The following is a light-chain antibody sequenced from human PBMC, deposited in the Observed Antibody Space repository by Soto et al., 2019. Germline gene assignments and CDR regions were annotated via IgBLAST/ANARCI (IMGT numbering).Light chain of an antibody. CDR3: QQYGSSPQT. Sequence: IVLTQSPGTLSLSPGESATLSCRASQSVSSSYLAWYHQKPGQXPRLLIYGASSRATGIPDRFSVIGSGTDFTLTISRLEPEDGAVYDGQQYGSSPQTFGQGTKVDIK. CDR2: GAS. J-gene: IGKJ1*01. V-gene: IGKV3-20*01. CDR1: QSVSSSY.